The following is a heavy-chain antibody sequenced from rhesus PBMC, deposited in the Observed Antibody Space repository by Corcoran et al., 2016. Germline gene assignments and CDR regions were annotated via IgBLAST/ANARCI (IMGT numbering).Heavy chain of an antibody. V-gene: IGHV3-118*01. CDR3: TTVYRWNYYGLAS. CDR1: GFTFSSSA. CDR2: IRSKIDNYET. D-gene: IGHD1-1-1*01. J-gene: IGHJ6*01. Sequence: EVQLVESGGGLVQPGGSLRLSCAASGFTFSSSAMHWVRQASGKGLEWVGHIRSKIDNYETDCGASVKGRFTISRDDSKNTAYLQMNSLKTEDTAVYYCTTVYRWNYYGLASWGQGVVVTVSS.